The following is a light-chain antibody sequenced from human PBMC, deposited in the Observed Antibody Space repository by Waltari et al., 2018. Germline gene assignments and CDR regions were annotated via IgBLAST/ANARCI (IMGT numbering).Light chain of an antibody. Sequence: EIVLTQSPGTLSLSPGERATLSCRASQSVSNNYLAWYQHKPGQAPRLLIYGVSSRATGIPDRFSGSGSGTDFTLTISRLEPEDFAVYYCQQYGTSPPVTFGQGTKVEIK. CDR3: QQYGTSPPVT. CDR2: GVS. V-gene: IGKV3-20*01. CDR1: QSVSNNY. J-gene: IGKJ1*01.